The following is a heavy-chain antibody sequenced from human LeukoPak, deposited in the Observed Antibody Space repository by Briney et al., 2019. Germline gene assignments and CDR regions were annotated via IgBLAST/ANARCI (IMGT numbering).Heavy chain of an antibody. CDR3: TRGRTPYQPNYFDY. J-gene: IGHJ4*02. CDR2: INSDGSSI. Sequence: GGSLRLSCAASGFTFSDYWMHWVRQAPGKGLVWVSRINSDGSSISYADSVKGRFTISRDNAKNTLYLQMNSLKAEDTAVYYCTRGRTPYQPNYFDYWGQGTLVTVSS. V-gene: IGHV3-74*01. D-gene: IGHD2-2*01. CDR1: GFTFSDYW.